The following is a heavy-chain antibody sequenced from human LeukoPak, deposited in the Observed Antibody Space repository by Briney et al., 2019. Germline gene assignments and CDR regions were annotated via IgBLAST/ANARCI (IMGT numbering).Heavy chain of an antibody. Sequence: GGSLRLSCAASGFTFSSYAMSWVRQAPGKGLEWVSAISGSGGSTYYADSVKGRFIISRDNSKNTLYLQMNSLRAEDTAVYYCAKRKVWFGRDYGMDVWGQGTTVTVSS. CDR1: GFTFSSYA. D-gene: IGHD3-10*01. CDR2: ISGSGGST. CDR3: AKRKVWFGRDYGMDV. J-gene: IGHJ6*02. V-gene: IGHV3-23*01.